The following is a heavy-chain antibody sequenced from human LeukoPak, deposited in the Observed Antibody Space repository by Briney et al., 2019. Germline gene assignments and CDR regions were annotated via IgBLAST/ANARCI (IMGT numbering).Heavy chain of an antibody. D-gene: IGHD6-19*01. CDR3: ARAPFKAFRGWYNFDY. CDR1: GGTFSSYA. Sequence: SVKVSCKASGGTFSSYAISWVRQAPGQGLEWMGGIIPIFGTANYAQKFQGRVTITADESTSTAYMELSSLRSEDTAVYYCARAPFKAFRGWYNFDYWGQGTLVTVSS. V-gene: IGHV1-69*01. CDR2: IIPIFGTA. J-gene: IGHJ4*02.